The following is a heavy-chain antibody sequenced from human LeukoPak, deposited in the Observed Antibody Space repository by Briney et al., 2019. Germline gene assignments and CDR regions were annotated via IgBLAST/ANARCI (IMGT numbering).Heavy chain of an antibody. CDR3: ARRKGFGEGYFDS. D-gene: IGHD3-10*01. V-gene: IGHV4-4*02. Sequence: PSGTLSLTCAVSGGSISSSNWWSWVRQPPGKGLEWIGEIYHSGSTNYNPSLKSRVTISVDTSKNQFSLKLTSVTAADTAVYYCARRKGFGEGYFDSWGQGTLVTVSS. CDR2: IYHSGST. CDR1: GGSISSSNW. J-gene: IGHJ4*02.